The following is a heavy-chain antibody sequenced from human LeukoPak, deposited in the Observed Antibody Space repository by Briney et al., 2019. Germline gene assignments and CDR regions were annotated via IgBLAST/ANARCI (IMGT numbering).Heavy chain of an antibody. CDR2: IYHSGST. J-gene: IGHJ4*02. CDR1: GFTFSSYSM. V-gene: IGHV4-4*02. Sequence: PGGSLRLSCAASGFTFSSYSMNWVRQAPGKGLEWIGEIYHSGSTNYNPSLKSRVTISVDKSKNQVSLKLSSVTAADTAVYYCAREHTYVSGTYFYLDYWGQGTLVIVSS. D-gene: IGHD3-10*01. CDR3: AREHTYVSGTYFYLDY.